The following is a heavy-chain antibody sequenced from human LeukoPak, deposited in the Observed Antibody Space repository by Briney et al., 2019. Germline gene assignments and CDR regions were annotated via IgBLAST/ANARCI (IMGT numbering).Heavy chain of an antibody. CDR3: ARGLLSFMRSDYSNYWDNWFDP. Sequence: PGGSLRLSCAASGFTFSSYAMHWVRQAPGKGLEWVAVISYDGSNKYYADSVKGRFTISRDNSKNTLYLQMNSLRAEDTAVYYCARGLLSFMRSDYSNYWDNWFDPWGQGTLVTVSS. J-gene: IGHJ5*02. CDR2: ISYDGSNK. D-gene: IGHD4-11*01. CDR1: GFTFSSYA. V-gene: IGHV3-30*04.